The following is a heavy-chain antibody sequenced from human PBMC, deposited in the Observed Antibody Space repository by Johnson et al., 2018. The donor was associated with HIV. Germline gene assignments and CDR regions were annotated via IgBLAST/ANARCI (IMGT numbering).Heavy chain of an antibody. CDR1: GFTFSSYA. CDR3: AKGRTYYYDSSGSPWDAFDI. V-gene: IGHV3-9*01. J-gene: IGHJ3*02. Sequence: VQLVESGGGVVQPGRSLRLSCAASGFTFSSYAMHWVRQAPGKGLEWVSGISWNSGSIGYADSVKGRLTISRDNAKNSLYLQMNSLRAEDTALYYCAKGRTYYYDSSGSPWDAFDIWGQGTMVTVSS. CDR2: ISWNSGSI. D-gene: IGHD3-22*01.